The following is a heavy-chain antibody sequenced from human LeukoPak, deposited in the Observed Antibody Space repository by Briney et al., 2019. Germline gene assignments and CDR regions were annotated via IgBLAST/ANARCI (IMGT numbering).Heavy chain of an antibody. CDR3: ARDLHGGNSGLGY. Sequence: SETLSLTCTVSGGSISSSPYYWGWVRQPPGKGLEWTGSIYYTGTTYYNPSLKSRVTISVDTSKNQFSLRLSSVTAADTAVYYCARDLHGGNSGLGYWGQGTLVTVSS. V-gene: IGHV4-39*02. D-gene: IGHD4-23*01. J-gene: IGHJ1*01. CDR1: GGSISSSPYY. CDR2: IYYTGTT.